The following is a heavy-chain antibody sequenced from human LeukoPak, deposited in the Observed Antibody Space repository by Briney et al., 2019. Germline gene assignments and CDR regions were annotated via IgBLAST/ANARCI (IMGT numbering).Heavy chain of an antibody. CDR2: IWYDGSNK. CDR3: ARDCEIRGVEGGFDP. CDR1: GFTFSSYG. D-gene: IGHD3-10*01. Sequence: PGGSLRLSCAASGFTFSSYGMHWVRQAPGKGLEWVAVIWYDGSNKYYADSVKGRFTISRDNSKNTLYLQMNSLRSDDTAVYYCARDCEIRGVEGGFDPWGQGTLVTVSS. V-gene: IGHV3-33*01. J-gene: IGHJ5*02.